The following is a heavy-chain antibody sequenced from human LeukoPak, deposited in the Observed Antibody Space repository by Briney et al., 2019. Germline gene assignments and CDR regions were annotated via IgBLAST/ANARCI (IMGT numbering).Heavy chain of an antibody. CDR1: GVTFSSYA. Sequence: ASLRISCAASGVTFSSYAMSWVRQAPWKGLEWVSAISGSGGTTYYADSVKGRFTISRDNSKNTLYLQMNSLRAEDTAVYYCAKDFSVWRSYPAFDIWGQGTMVTVSS. CDR2: ISGSGGTT. V-gene: IGHV3-23*01. D-gene: IGHD1-26*01. CDR3: AKDFSVWRSYPAFDI. J-gene: IGHJ3*02.